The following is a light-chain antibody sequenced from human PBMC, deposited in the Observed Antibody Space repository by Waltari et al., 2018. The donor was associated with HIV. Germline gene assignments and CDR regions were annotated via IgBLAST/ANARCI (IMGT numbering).Light chain of an antibody. Sequence: QPVLTQPPSVSGAPGQRVTFPCPGSSSTIGAVYDVPWYQQLPGTAPKLLIYGNNNRPSGVPDRFSGSKSGTSASLAITGLQAEDEADYYCQSYDSSLSGSWVFGGGTKLTVL. V-gene: IGLV1-40*01. J-gene: IGLJ3*02. CDR2: GNN. CDR3: QSYDSSLSGSWV. CDR1: SSTIGAVYD.